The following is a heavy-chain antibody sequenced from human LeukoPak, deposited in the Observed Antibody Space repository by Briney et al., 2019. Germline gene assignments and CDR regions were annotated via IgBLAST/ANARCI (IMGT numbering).Heavy chain of an antibody. D-gene: IGHD3-22*01. V-gene: IGHV3-30*02. CDR1: GFTFTSYG. J-gene: IGHJ4*02. CDR2: IRYDGTNK. CDR3: AKISFYDSSGYSDY. Sequence: GGSLRLSCAASGFTFTSYGMHWVRQAPGKGLEWVAFIRYDGTNKYYADSVKGRFTISRDISKNTLYLQMNSLRAEDTAVYYRAKISFYDSSGYSDYWGQGTLVTVSS.